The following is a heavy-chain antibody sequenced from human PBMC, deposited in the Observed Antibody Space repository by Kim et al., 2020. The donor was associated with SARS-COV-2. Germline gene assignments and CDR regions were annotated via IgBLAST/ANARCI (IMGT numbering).Heavy chain of an antibody. CDR1: GFTFSSYW. Sequence: GGSLRLSCAASGFTFSSYWMSWVRQAPGKGLEWVANIKQDGSEKYYVDSVKGRFTISRDNAKNSLYLQMNSLRAEDTAVYYCARDRPITPYGGAADYWGQGALVTVSS. D-gene: IGHD4-17*01. V-gene: IGHV3-7*01. CDR2: IKQDGSEK. J-gene: IGHJ4*02. CDR3: ARDRPITPYGGAADY.